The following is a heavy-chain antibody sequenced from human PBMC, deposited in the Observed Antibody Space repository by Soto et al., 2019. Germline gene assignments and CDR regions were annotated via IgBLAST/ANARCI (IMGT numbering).Heavy chain of an antibody. D-gene: IGHD1-26*01. CDR2: IWYDGSNK. Sequence: PGGSLRLSCVASEFTFSSYGMHWVRQAPGKGLEWVAVIWYDGSNKYYGDSVKGRFIISRDNSKNTLYLQMDSLRGEDTAVYYCARAVGATKPPIDYWGQGTVVTVSS. V-gene: IGHV3-33*01. J-gene: IGHJ4*02. CDR3: ARAVGATKPPIDY. CDR1: EFTFSSYG.